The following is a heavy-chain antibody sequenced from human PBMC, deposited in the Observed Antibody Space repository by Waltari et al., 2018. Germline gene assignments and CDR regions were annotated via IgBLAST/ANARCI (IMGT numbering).Heavy chain of an antibody. V-gene: IGHV3-7*01. J-gene: IGHJ4*02. CDR1: GFTFSSYW. Sequence: EVQLVESGGGLVQPGGSLRLSCAASGFTFSSYWMSWVRQAPGKGLEWVANIKQDGSEKYYVDSVKGRFTISRDNAKNSLYLQMNSLRAEDTAVYYWARRDYDYIWGSYPFDYWGQGTLVTVSS. CDR3: ARRDYDYIWGSYPFDY. D-gene: IGHD3-16*02. CDR2: IKQDGSEK.